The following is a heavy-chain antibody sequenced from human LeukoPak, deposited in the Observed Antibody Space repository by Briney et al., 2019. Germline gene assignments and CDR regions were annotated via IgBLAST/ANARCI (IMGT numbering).Heavy chain of an antibody. CDR1: GGSISIGSYF. D-gene: IGHD5-18*01. CDR2: IYTSGIT. J-gene: IGHJ6*03. Sequence: SETLSLTCTVSGGSISIGSYFRSWIRQPAGKGLVWNGCIYTSGITNYHPSVKIQVTLSVVTSKTLFSMKLSSVTAADPIVFYFAKVKDTMSNYCYMDVWGKGTTVTVSS. V-gene: IGHV4-61*02. CDR3: AKVKDTMSNYCYMDV.